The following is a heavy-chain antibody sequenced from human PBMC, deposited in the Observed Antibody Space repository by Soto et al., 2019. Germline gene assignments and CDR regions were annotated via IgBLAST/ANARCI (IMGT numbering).Heavy chain of an antibody. CDR1: GGTFRNHG. V-gene: IGHV1-69*12. J-gene: IGHJ5*02. D-gene: IGHD1-20*01. CDR2: IIPLSGTI. Sequence: QVQLVQSGAEVKKPGSSVKVSCKASGGTFRNHGYSWVRQAPGQGLEWMGGIIPLSGTINYAQKFQGRVTITAESTNTAYMELSGLRSEDTAVYYCARDSDCITTCDDWFDPWGQGTLVTVSS. CDR3: ARDSDCITTCDDWFDP.